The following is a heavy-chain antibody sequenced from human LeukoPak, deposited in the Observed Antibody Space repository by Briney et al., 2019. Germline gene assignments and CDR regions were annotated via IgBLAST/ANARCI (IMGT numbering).Heavy chain of an antibody. CDR3: ARDRRDGYFDY. CDR1: GGSISSSSSY. Sequence: SETLSLTCTGSGGSISSSSSYWGWIRQPPGKGLEWIGYIYHSGSTYYNPSLKSRVTISVDRSKNQFSLKLSSVTAADTAVYYCARDRRDGYFDYWGQGTLVTVSS. CDR2: IYHSGST. J-gene: IGHJ4*02. V-gene: IGHV4-30-2*01. D-gene: IGHD5-24*01.